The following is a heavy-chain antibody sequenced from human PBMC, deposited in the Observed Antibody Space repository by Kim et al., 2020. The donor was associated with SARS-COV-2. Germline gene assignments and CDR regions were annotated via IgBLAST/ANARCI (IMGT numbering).Heavy chain of an antibody. CDR1: RDISNTYA. J-gene: IGHJ6*02. CDR2: IIPIFGTS. V-gene: IGHV1-69*13. CDR3: TREGTTVTRSYGMDV. D-gene: IGHD4-4*01. Sequence: SVKVSCKASRDISNTYAISWVRQAPGQGLEWMGGIIPIFGTSTYGAKFQGRVAITADEPSRTVYMELTRLTSDDTAVYYCTREGTTVTRSYGMDVWGQG.